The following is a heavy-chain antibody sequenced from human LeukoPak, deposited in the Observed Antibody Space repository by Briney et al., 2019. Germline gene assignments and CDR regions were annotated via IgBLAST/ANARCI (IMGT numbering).Heavy chain of an antibody. D-gene: IGHD3-22*01. CDR2: IKQDGSEK. Sequence: PGGSLRLSCAASGFTFSSYWMSWVRQAPGKGLEWVANIKQDGSEKYYVDSVKGRFTISRDNAKNSLYLQMNSLRAEDTAVYYCARIRRRYYDSSGYYLDYWGQGTLVTVSS. CDR3: ARIRRRYYDSSGYYLDY. CDR1: GFTFSSYW. V-gene: IGHV3-7*01. J-gene: IGHJ4*02.